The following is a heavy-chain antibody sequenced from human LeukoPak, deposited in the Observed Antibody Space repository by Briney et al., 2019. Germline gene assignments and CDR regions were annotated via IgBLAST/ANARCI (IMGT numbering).Heavy chain of an antibody. V-gene: IGHV4-39*07. J-gene: IGHJ4*02. CDR3: ATRLYSSSWTFDY. Sequence: PSETLSLTCTVSGGSICSSSYYWGWIRQPPGKGLEWIGSIYYSGSTYYNPSLKSRVTISVDTSKNQFSLKLGSVTAADTAVYYCATRLYSSSWTFDYWGQGTLVAVSS. CDR2: IYYSGST. D-gene: IGHD6-13*01. CDR1: GGSICSSSYY.